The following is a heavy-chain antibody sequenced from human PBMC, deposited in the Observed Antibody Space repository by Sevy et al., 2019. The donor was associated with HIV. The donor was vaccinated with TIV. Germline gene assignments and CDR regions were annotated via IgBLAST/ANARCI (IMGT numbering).Heavy chain of an antibody. D-gene: IGHD3-16*02. CDR2: ISSSSTDI. CDR3: ARDGGYDYVWGSFRYAGPGPADY. CDR1: GFTVSNYS. J-gene: IGHJ4*02. V-gene: IGHV3-21*01. Sequence: GGSLSLSCAASGFTVSNYSMNWVRQAPGQGLEWVSSISSSSTDIYYADSVKVRFTISREDAKNSLFLQMNGLRAEDTAVYYCARDGGYDYVWGSFRYAGPGPADYWGQGTLVTVSS.